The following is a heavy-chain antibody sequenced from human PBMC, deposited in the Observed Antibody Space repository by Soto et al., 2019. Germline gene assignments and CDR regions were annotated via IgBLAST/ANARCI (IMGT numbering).Heavy chain of an antibody. CDR1: GFTVSNNY. V-gene: IGHV3-66*01. CDR2: IYSGGNT. Sequence: EVQLVESGGGLVQPGESLRLSCAASGFTVSNNYMSWVRQAPGKGLEWVSFIYSGGNTYYADSVKGRFTISRDKSKNTLYLQINNLSVEDTAVYYCTRRPGSWGQGTLVTVSS. CDR3: TRRPGS. J-gene: IGHJ5*02. D-gene: IGHD7-27*01.